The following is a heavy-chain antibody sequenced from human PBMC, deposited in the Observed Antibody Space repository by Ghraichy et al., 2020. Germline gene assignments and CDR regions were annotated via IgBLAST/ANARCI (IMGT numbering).Heavy chain of an antibody. V-gene: IGHV1-2*06. CDR3: ARGAGVRDGYNSLYFDY. J-gene: IGHJ4*02. Sequence: ASVKVSCKASGYTFTGYYMHWVRQAPGQGLEWMGRINPNSGGTNYAQKFQGRVTMTRDTSISTAYMELSRLRSDDTAVYYCARGAGVRDGYNSLYFDYWGQGTLVTVSS. D-gene: IGHD5-24*01. CDR2: INPNSGGT. CDR1: GYTFTGYY.